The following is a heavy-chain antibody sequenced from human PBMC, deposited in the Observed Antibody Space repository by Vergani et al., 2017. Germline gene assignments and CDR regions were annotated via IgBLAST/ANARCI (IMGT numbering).Heavy chain of an antibody. CDR1: GGSINTGAYY. CDR2: VYTSGMT. D-gene: IGHD3-10*01. CDR3: AIELSYYYGSGGDDYKPDYYEGMDV. V-gene: IGHV4-61*02. J-gene: IGHJ6*02. Sequence: QVQLQESGPRLVRPSQTLSLTCTVSGGSINTGAYYWSWIRQPAGKGLEWIGRVYTSGMTNYNPSLKSRVTILVERSKSQLSLKLTSVTAGDTAVYFCAIELSYYYGSGGDDYKPDYYEGMDVWGQGTLVTVSS.